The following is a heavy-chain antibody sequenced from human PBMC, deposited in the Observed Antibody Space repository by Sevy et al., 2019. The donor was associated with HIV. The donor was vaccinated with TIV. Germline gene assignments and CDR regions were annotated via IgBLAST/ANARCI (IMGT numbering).Heavy chain of an antibody. J-gene: IGHJ6*02. D-gene: IGHD1-1*01. V-gene: IGHV3-30*03. CDR1: GFTFSSYG. CDR2: ISYDGSNK. Sequence: GGSLRLSCAASGFTFSSYGMHWVRQAPGKGLEWVAVISYDGSNKYYADSVKDRFTISRDNSKNTLYLQMNSLRAEDTAVYYCSIGLFTAGTSYYYYGMDVWGQGTTVTVSS. CDR3: SIGLFTAGTSYYYYGMDV.